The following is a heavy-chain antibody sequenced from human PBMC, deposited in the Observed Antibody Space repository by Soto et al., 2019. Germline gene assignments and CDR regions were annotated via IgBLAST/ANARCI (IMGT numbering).Heavy chain of an antibody. Sequence: SETLSLTCTVSGGSISSSSYYWGWIRQLPGKGLEWIGTIYYTGSAYYSLSLKSRVTVSVDTSKNQFSLELSSVTAADTAVYYCARRLHSSSWCYFDYWGQGTLVTVS. V-gene: IGHV4-39*01. D-gene: IGHD6-13*01. CDR2: IYYTGSA. J-gene: IGHJ4*02. CDR1: GGSISSSSYY. CDR3: ARRLHSSSWCYFDY.